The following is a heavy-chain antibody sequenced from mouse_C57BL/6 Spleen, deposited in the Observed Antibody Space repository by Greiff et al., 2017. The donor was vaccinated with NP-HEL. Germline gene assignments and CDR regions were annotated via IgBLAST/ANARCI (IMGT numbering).Heavy chain of an antibody. Sequence: EVQLQQSGPVLVKPGASVKMSCKASGYTFTDYYMNWVKQSHGKSLEWIGVINPYNGGTSYNQKFKGKATLTVDKSSSTAYMELNSLTSEDSAVDYGARGGATVVGAMDYWGQGTSVTVSS. CDR1: GYTFTDYY. V-gene: IGHV1-19*01. CDR3: ARGGATVVGAMDY. CDR2: INPYNGGT. D-gene: IGHD1-1*01. J-gene: IGHJ4*01.